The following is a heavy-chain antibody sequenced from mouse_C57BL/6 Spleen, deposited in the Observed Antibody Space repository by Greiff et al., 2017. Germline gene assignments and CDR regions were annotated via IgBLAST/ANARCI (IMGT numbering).Heavy chain of an antibody. D-gene: IGHD2-4*01. V-gene: IGHV1-42*01. CDR2: INPSTGGT. CDR3: ARYNDYPWFAY. CDR1: GYSFTGYY. J-gene: IGHJ3*01. Sequence: VQLQQSGPELVKPGASVKISCKASGYSFTGYYMNWVKQSPEKSLEWIGEINPSTGGTTYNQKFKAKATLTVDKSSSTAYMQLKRLTSEDSAVYYCARYNDYPWFAYWGQGTLVTVSA.